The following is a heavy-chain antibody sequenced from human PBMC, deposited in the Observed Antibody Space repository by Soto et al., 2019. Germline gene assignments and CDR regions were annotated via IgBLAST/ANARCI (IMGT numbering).Heavy chain of an antibody. Sequence: EVQLVQSGGGLVQPGGSLKLSCAASGFTFSGSTVHWVRQASGEGLQWVGRIRSKANDYATTYIASVKGRFTISRDDSRNTAYLRMSDLKTEYTAVYYCTGGYCTGGTCDSGYFQHWGQGALVTVFS. CDR2: IRSKANDYAT. V-gene: IGHV3-73*02. D-gene: IGHD2-15*01. J-gene: IGHJ1*01. CDR1: GFTFSGST. CDR3: TGGYCTGGTCDSGYFQH.